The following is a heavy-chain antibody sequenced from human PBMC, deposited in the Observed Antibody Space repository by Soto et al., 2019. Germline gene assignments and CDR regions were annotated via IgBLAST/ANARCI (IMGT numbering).Heavy chain of an antibody. D-gene: IGHD1-26*01. Sequence: GGSLRLSCAASGFTFSSYGMHWVRQAPGKGLEWVAVISYDGSNKYYADSVKGRFTISRDNSKNTLYLQMNSLRAEDTAVYYCARGFRWEQYYFDYWGQGTLVTVSS. CDR3: ARGFRWEQYYFDY. CDR2: ISYDGSNK. CDR1: GFTFSSYG. J-gene: IGHJ4*02. V-gene: IGHV3-30*03.